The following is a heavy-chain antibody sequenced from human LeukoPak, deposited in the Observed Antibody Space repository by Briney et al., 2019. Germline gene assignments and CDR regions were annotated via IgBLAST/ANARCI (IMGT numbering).Heavy chain of an antibody. D-gene: IGHD2-8*01. CDR1: GGSFSGYY. V-gene: IGHV4-34*01. Sequence: PSETLSLTCAVYGGSFSGYYWSWIRQPPGKGLEWIGEINHSGSTNYNPSLKSRVTISVDTSKNQFSLKLSSVTAADTAVYYCARGGVYWGQGTLDTVSS. J-gene: IGHJ4*02. CDR2: INHSGST. CDR3: ARGGVY.